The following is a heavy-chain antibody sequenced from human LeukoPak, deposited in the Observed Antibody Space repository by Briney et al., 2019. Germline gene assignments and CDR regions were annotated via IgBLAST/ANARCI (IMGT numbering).Heavy chain of an antibody. D-gene: IGHD2-21*01. CDR2: INPSSGDT. Sequence: WASVKVSCKASGYTFTAHYMHWVRQAPGQGLEWMGRINPSSGDTEYGQRFQGRVTLTRDTSSSTANMELRRLRSDDTAAYYCARDPGYSYAFDIWGQGTVVIVSS. CDR1: GYTFTAHY. J-gene: IGHJ3*02. CDR3: ARDPGYSYAFDI. V-gene: IGHV1-2*06.